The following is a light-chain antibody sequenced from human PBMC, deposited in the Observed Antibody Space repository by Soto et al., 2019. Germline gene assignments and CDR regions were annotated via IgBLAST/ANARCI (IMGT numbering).Light chain of an antibody. Sequence: QSVLTQPPSATGSPGQSVTISCTGTSSDVGGYNYVSWYQQRPGRAPNLLIYEVTKRPSGVPDRFSGSKSGNTASLTVSGLQTEDEADYYCTSYAGSNAVIFGGGTNLTVL. CDR3: TSYAGSNAVI. J-gene: IGLJ2*01. CDR2: EVT. V-gene: IGLV2-8*01. CDR1: SSDVGGYNY.